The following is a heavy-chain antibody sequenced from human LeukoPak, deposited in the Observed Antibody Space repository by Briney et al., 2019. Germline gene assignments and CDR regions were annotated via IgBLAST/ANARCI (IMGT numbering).Heavy chain of an antibody. Sequence: SETLSLTCAVYGGSFSGYYWSGIRQPPGKGLEWIGEINHSVSTNYNPSLKSRVNISVDTSKNQFSLKLSSVTAADTAVYYCAREDDSSGTPFFDYWGQGTLVTVSS. CDR2: INHSVST. J-gene: IGHJ4*02. CDR1: GGSFSGYY. CDR3: AREDDSSGTPFFDY. V-gene: IGHV4-34*01. D-gene: IGHD3-22*01.